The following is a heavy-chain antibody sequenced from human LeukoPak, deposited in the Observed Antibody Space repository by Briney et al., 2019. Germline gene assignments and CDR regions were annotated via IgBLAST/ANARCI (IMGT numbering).Heavy chain of an antibody. J-gene: IGHJ4*02. CDR1: GFTFSIYA. D-gene: IGHD3-16*02. CDR2: ISGSGGST. V-gene: IGHV3-23*01. Sequence: GGSLRLSCAASGFTFSIYAMNWVRQAPGKGLEWVSAISGSGGSTYYADSVKGRFTISRDNSKNTLYLQMNSLRAEDTAVYYCAKKGYDYVWGSYRLSYWGQGTLVTVSS. CDR3: AKKGYDYVWGSYRLSY.